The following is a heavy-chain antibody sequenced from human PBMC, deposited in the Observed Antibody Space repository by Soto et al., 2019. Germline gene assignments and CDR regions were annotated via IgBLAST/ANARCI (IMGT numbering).Heavy chain of an antibody. CDR2: IYYSGST. CDR1: GGSISSGGYY. Sequence: SETLSLTCTVSGGSISSGGYYWSWIRQHPGKGLEWIGYIYYSGSTYYNPSLKSRVTISVDTSKNQFSLKLSSVTAADTAVYYCACGGDDNWFDPWGQGTLVTVSS. J-gene: IGHJ5*02. V-gene: IGHV4-31*03. D-gene: IGHD2-21*02. CDR3: ACGGDDNWFDP.